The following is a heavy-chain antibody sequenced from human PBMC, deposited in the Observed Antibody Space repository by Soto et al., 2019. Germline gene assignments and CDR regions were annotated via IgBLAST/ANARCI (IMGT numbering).Heavy chain of an antibody. D-gene: IGHD2-8*02. Sequence: QVQLQQWGAGLLKPSETLSLTCAVYGGSFSGYYWTWIRQPPGTGLEWIGEINHSGSTNYKPSLKSRVTISVDTSKIQFSLKLTSVTAADTAVYYCARDKITGLFDYWGQGTLVTVSS. J-gene: IGHJ4*02. CDR1: GGSFSGYY. CDR3: ARDKITGLFDY. V-gene: IGHV4-34*01. CDR2: INHSGST.